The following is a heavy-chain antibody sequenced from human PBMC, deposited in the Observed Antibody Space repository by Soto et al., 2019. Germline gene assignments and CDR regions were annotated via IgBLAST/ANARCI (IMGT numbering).Heavy chain of an antibody. D-gene: IGHD5-18*01. J-gene: IGHJ3*02. CDR2: ISHNGKVQ. V-gene: IGHV3-30*18. CDR1: GFIFSNYG. Sequence: QVQLVQSGGGVVQPGRSLRLSCAASGFIFSNYGMHWVRQAPGKGLVWVAVISHNGKVQYYADSVKGRFTISRDNSKNTLYLQMNSLRADDTAAYYGAKESTARVSHMLDMGGQGTMVTVSS. CDR3: AKESTARVSHMLDM.